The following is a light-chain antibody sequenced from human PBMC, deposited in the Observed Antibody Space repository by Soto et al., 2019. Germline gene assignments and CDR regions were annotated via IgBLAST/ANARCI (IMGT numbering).Light chain of an antibody. V-gene: IGKV1-6*01. J-gene: IGKJ1*01. CDR1: RYIRSD. Sequence: GAIVTITCRASRYIRSDLSWYQQRPGQAPKVLIYTASSLQSGVPSRFSGSGSGTDFTLTISSLQPEDCATYYCLQDYNYPWTFGQGTKVDIK. CDR2: TAS. CDR3: LQDYNYPWT.